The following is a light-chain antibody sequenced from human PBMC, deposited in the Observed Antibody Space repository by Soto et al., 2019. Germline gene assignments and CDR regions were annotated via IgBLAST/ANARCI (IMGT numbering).Light chain of an antibody. CDR2: GAS. V-gene: IGKV3-20*01. J-gene: IGKJ4*01. Sequence: IVLTHSPGTLSFSPGEVATLSFRAIQSVSSSYLAWYQQKPGQAPRLLIYGASSRATGIPDRFSGSGSGTDFTLTISRLESEDFAVYYCQQYGSSLLLTFGGGTKVDIK. CDR1: QSVSSSY. CDR3: QQYGSSLLLT.